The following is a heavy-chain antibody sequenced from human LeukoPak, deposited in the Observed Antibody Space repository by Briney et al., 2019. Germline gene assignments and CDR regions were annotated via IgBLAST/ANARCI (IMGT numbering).Heavy chain of an antibody. CDR3: TRHTGYISGQYSNYEDS. D-gene: IGHD4-11*01. CDR1: GGSITNTKYY. Sequence: SETLSLTCTLSGGSITNTKYYWGWIRPPPGKGLEWIGSIYYTGSTYYNPSLKSRVTISVDTSKNQSSLKLRSVTAADTALYYCTRHTGYISGQYSNYEDSWGQGTLVTVSS. J-gene: IGHJ4*02. V-gene: IGHV4-39*01. CDR2: IYYTGST.